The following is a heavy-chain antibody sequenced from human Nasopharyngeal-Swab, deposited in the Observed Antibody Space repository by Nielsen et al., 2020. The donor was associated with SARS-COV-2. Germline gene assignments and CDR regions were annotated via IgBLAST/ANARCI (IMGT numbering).Heavy chain of an antibody. CDR2: IYYSGST. V-gene: IGHV4-59*12. J-gene: IGHJ4*02. CDR1: GGSISSYC. CDR3: ARGSKSGITIFGVVIIPTSFDY. Sequence: SETLSLTCTVSGGSISSYCWSWIRQPPGKGLEWIGYIYYSGSTNYNPSLKSRVTISVDTSKNQFSLKLSSVTAADTAVYYCARGSKSGITIFGVVIIPTSFDYWGQGTLVTVSS. D-gene: IGHD3-3*01.